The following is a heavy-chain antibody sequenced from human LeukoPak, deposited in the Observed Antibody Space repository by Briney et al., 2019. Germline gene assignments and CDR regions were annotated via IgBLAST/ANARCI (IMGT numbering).Heavy chain of an antibody. Sequence: SEALSLTCAVSGGSFSGYDWSWVRQPPGKGLEWIGEINHSGSTNYNPSLKSRVTISVDTSKNQFSLKLSSVTAADTAVYYCARGVRVRFSDTNDYWGQGTLVTVSS. J-gene: IGHJ4*02. D-gene: IGHD3-3*01. CDR3: ARGVRVRFSDTNDY. CDR1: GGSFSGYD. CDR2: INHSGST. V-gene: IGHV4-34*01.